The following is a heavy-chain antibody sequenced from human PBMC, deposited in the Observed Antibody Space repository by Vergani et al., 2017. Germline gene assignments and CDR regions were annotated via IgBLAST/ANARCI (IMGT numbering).Heavy chain of an antibody. V-gene: IGHV3-48*01. CDR2: ITSGTGTI. D-gene: IGHD3-22*01. Sequence: EVQLVESGGGLVQPGGSLRLSCAASGFTFSAYNMNWVRQAPGKGLEWVSYITSGTGTIYYADSVKGRFTISRDNAKNSLYLQMNSLRADDTAVYYCAKDNVPGYYDSSGYCDYWGQGTLVTVSS. J-gene: IGHJ4*02. CDR1: GFTFSAYN. CDR3: AKDNVPGYYDSSGYCDY.